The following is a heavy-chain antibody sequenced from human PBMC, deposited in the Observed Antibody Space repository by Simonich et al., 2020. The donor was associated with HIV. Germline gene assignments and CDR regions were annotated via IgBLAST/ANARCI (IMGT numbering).Heavy chain of an antibody. Sequence: EVQLVESVGGLVKPGGSLRLSCAASGFTFSSYRMNWVRQATGKGLEWVSSISSSSSYIYYADLVKGLFTISRDNAKNSMYLQMNSLRAEDTAVYYCARDGRKGSSTSCSDYWGQGTLVTVSS. D-gene: IGHD2-2*01. J-gene: IGHJ4*02. V-gene: IGHV3-21*01. CDR2: ISSSSSYI. CDR3: ARDGRKGSSTSCSDY. CDR1: GFTFSSYR.